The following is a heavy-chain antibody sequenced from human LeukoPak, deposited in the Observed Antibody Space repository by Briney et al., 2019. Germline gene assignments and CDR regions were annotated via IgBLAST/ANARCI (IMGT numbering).Heavy chain of an antibody. V-gene: IGHV1-2*02. J-gene: IGHJ6*03. CDR2: INPNSGGT. Sequence: ASVKVSCKASGYTFTGYYMHWVRQAPGQGLEWMGWINPNSGGTNYAQKFQGRVTMTRDTSTSTAYMELRSLRSDDTAVYYCARVDYDFWSGYWSSYYMDVWGKGTTVTVSS. D-gene: IGHD3-3*01. CDR1: GYTFTGYY. CDR3: ARVDYDFWSGYWSSYYMDV.